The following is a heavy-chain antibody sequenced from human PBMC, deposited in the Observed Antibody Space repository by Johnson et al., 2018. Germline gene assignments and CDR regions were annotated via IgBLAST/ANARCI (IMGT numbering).Heavy chain of an antibody. J-gene: IGHJ3*01. V-gene: IGHV3-30*18. CDR2: MSGDGSEK. CDR1: GFSFSGYI. Sequence: QVQLVESGGGVVQPGTSLRLSCAASGFSFSGYIMHWVRQVPGKGLEWVAAMSGDGSEKYYVDSVKGRLIISGDNSKNTLYLQMTSRRLDDTDVYYCAKEGGGTRRSHGAFDVWGLGTMVIVSS. D-gene: IGHD3-16*01. CDR3: AKEGGGTRRSHGAFDV.